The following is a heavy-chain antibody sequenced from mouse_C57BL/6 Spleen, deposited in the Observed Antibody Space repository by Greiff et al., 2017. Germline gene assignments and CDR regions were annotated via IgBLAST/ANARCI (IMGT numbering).Heavy chain of an antibody. CDR3: ARSLPGNAMDY. V-gene: IGHV1-4*01. CDR2: INPSSGYT. Sequence: VQGVESGAELARPGASVKMSCKASGYTFTSYTMHWVKQRPGQGLEWIGYINPSSGYTKYNQKFKDKATLTADKSSSTAYMQLSSLTSEDSAVYYCARSLPGNAMDYWGQGTSVTVSS. J-gene: IGHJ4*01. D-gene: IGHD2-12*01. CDR1: GYTFTSYT.